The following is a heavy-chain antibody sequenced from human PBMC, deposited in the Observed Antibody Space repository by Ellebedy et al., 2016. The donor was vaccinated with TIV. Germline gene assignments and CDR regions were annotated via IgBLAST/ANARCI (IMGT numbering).Heavy chain of an antibody. V-gene: IGHV3-74*01. CDR3: ARQFDQPAR. Sequence: GESLKISCAASGFTFSSYWMSWVRQAPGKGLEWVSRINRDGRTINYADSVRGRFTISRDNAKNTLYLEMNSLRVDDTAVYYCARQFDQPARWGQGTLVTVSS. CDR1: GFTFSSYW. D-gene: IGHD3-9*01. J-gene: IGHJ4*02. CDR2: INRDGRTI.